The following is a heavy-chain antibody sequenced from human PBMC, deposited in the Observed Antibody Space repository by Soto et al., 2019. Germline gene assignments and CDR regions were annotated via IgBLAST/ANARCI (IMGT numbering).Heavy chain of an antibody. V-gene: IGHV3-30*18. Sequence: QVQLVESGGGVVQPGRSLRLSCAASGFTFSSYGMHWVRQAPGKGLEWVAVISYDGSNKYYADSVKGRFTISRDNSKNTLYLQMNSLGAEDTAVYYCAKVNSVYGSPGGLVSSYYFDYWGQGTMVTVSS. J-gene: IGHJ4*02. CDR3: AKVNSVYGSPGGLVSSYYFDY. CDR2: ISYDGSNK. D-gene: IGHD3-10*01. CDR1: GFTFSSYG.